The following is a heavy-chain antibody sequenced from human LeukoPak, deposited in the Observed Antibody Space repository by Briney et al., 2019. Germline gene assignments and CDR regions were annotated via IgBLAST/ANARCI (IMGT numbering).Heavy chain of an antibody. Sequence: GGSLRLSCAASGFTFSSYWMSWVRQAPGKGLEWVASIKQDGSEKYYVDSVKGRFTISRDNAKNSLYLQMNSLRAEDTAVYYCARDFGSLEDYFDYWGQGTLVTVSS. CDR3: ARDFGSLEDYFDY. J-gene: IGHJ4*02. CDR1: GFTFSSYW. D-gene: IGHD3-10*01. CDR2: IKQDGSEK. V-gene: IGHV3-7*01.